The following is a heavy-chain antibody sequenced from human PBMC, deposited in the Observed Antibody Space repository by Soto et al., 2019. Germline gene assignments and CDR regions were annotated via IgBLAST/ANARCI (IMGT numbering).Heavy chain of an antibody. CDR2: IYYSGST. CDR3: AREGSGSSLWD. V-gene: IGHV4-59*01. Sequence: SETLSLSCTVSGDSLSSYYWSWIRQPPGKGLEWIGYIYYSGSTNYNPSLESRVTIFLDTSKNQVSLKVSSLTAADTAVYFCAREGSGSSLWDWGRGSLVTVSS. J-gene: IGHJ4*02. D-gene: IGHD3-10*01. CDR1: GDSLSSYY.